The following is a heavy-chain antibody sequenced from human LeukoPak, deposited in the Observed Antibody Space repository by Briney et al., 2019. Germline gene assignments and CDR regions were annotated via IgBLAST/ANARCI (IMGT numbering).Heavy chain of an antibody. CDR1: GFTFSSYA. V-gene: IGHV3-23*01. CDR3: AKDPPYRSSWYWYFDL. J-gene: IGHJ2*01. D-gene: IGHD6-13*01. Sequence: PGGSLRLSCAASGFTFSSYAMSWVRQAPGKGLEWVSAISGSGGSTYYADSVKGRFTISRDNSKNTLYLQMNSLRAEDTAVYYCAKDPPYRSSWYWYFDLWGRGTLVTVSS. CDR2: ISGSGGST.